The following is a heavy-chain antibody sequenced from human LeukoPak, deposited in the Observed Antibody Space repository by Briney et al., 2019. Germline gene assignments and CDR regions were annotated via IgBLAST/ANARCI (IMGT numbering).Heavy chain of an antibody. J-gene: IGHJ4*02. D-gene: IGHD6-19*01. Sequence: PGRSLRLSCAASGFTFSSYGMHWVRQAPGKGLEWVAVISYDGSNKYYADSVKGRFTISRDNSKNTLYLQMNSLRAEDTAVYYCAKGGIAVAGTVDYWGQGTLVTVSS. CDR3: AKGGIAVAGTVDY. CDR2: ISYDGSNK. V-gene: IGHV3-30*18. CDR1: GFTFSSYG.